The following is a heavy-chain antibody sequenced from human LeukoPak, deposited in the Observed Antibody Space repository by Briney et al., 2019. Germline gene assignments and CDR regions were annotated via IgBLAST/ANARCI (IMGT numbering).Heavy chain of an antibody. Sequence: PSETLSLTCTVSGGSISSYYWSWIRQPPGKGLEWIGYIYYSGSTNYNPSLKSRVTISVDTSKNQFSLKPSSVTAADTAVYYCARGLGYCSSTSCYRGWFDPWGQGTLVTVSS. CDR3: ARGLGYCSSTSCYRGWFDP. CDR1: GGSISSYY. J-gene: IGHJ5*02. D-gene: IGHD2-2*01. CDR2: IYYSGST. V-gene: IGHV4-59*01.